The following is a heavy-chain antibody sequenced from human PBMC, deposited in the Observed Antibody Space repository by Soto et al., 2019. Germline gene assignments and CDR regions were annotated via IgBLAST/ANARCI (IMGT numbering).Heavy chain of an antibody. CDR3: TRGRSVIANKDFEH. CDR1: GFAVSSYS. CDR2: MSLDGNSR. V-gene: IGHV3-30-3*01. Sequence: QVQFVESGGGVVQPGTSLRLSCAASGFAVSSYSVHWVRQAPGKGLEWVAAMSLDGNSRYFADSVKGRFTISRDTSKNTWSLQMNSLGPEDSAVYHCTRGRSVIANKDFEHWGQGTQVTVYS. D-gene: IGHD2-21*01. J-gene: IGHJ4*02.